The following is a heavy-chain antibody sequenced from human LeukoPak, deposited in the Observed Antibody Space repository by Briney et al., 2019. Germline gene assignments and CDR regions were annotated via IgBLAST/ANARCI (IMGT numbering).Heavy chain of an antibody. Sequence: GGSLRLSCAASGFTFSSYWMHWVRQAPGKGLVWVSRINSDGSTTTYADSVKGRFTISRDNAQNTLYLQMNSLRAEATAVYYCVRNLDFWGDSEDYWGQGTLVTVSS. CDR2: INSDGSTT. V-gene: IGHV3-74*01. CDR3: VRNLDFWGDSEDY. J-gene: IGHJ4*02. D-gene: IGHD3-3*01. CDR1: GFTFSSYW.